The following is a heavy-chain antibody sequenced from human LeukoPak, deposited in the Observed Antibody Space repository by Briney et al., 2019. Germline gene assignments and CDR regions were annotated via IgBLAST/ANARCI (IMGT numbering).Heavy chain of an antibody. CDR3: ARGITMIVVVTPRDNWFDP. D-gene: IGHD3-22*01. CDR1: GGSISSGDYY. J-gene: IGHJ5*02. V-gene: IGHV4-30-4*01. Sequence: SETLSLTCTVSGGSISSGDYYWSWIRQPPGKGLEWIGYIYYSGSTYYNPSLKSRVTISVDTSKNQFSLKLSSVTAADTAVYYCARGITMIVVVTPRDNWFDPWGQGTLVTVSS. CDR2: IYYSGST.